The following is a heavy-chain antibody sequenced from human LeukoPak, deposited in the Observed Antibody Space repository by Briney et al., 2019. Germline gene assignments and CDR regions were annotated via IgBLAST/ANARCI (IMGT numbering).Heavy chain of an antibody. D-gene: IGHD1-1*01. CDR3: AREDNVWNLLYNYYMDV. CDR2: IDVRGDTI. Sequence: GGSLRLSCTASGFTFSDYYMTWIRQAPGKGLEWVAYIDVRGDTILYADSVKGRFTISRDSAKNSLYLQMNSLRAEDTAVYYCAREDNVWNLLYNYYMDVWGKGTTVTVSS. V-gene: IGHV3-11*01. CDR1: GFTFSDYY. J-gene: IGHJ6*03.